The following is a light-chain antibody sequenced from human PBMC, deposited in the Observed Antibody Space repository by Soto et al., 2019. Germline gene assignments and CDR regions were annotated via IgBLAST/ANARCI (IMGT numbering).Light chain of an antibody. J-gene: IGKJ2*01. CDR1: QSVSDNH. CDR2: GAS. CDR3: QQYGPSPMYT. Sequence: DIVLTQSPGTLSLSPGERATLSCRASQSVSDNHLAWYQQKPGQAPRLLIYGASTRATGIPGRFSGSASGTDFTLTISRLEPEDFAVYYCQQYGPSPMYTFGQGTNLEIK. V-gene: IGKV3-20*01.